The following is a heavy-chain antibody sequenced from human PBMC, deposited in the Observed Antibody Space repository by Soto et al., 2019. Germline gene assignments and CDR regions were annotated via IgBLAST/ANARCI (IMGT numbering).Heavy chain of an antibody. Sequence: PGESLKISCKGSGYSFTSYWISWVRQMPGKGLEWMGRIDPSDSYTNYSPSFQGHVTISADKSISTAYLQWSSLKASDTAMYYCARTSMHIRRDRYGHGGMDVWGQGTTVTVSS. CDR1: GYSFTSYW. V-gene: IGHV5-10-1*01. CDR2: IDPSDSYT. CDR3: ARTSMHIRRDRYGHGGMDV. D-gene: IGHD5-18*01. J-gene: IGHJ6*02.